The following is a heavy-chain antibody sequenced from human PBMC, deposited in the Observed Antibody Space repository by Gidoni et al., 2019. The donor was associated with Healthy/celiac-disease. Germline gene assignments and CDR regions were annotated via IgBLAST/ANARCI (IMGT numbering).Heavy chain of an antibody. D-gene: IGHD6-13*01. CDR1: GGSISSSSYY. CDR3: ARHLKQQLGTGWFDP. CDR2: IYYSGST. J-gene: IGHJ5*02. V-gene: IGHV4-39*01. Sequence: QLQLQESGPGLVKPSETLSLTCTVSGGSISSSSYYWGWIRQPPGKGLEWIGSIYYSGSTYYNPSLKSRVTISVDTSKNQFSLKLSSVTAADTAVYYCARHLKQQLGTGWFDPWGQGTLVTVSS.